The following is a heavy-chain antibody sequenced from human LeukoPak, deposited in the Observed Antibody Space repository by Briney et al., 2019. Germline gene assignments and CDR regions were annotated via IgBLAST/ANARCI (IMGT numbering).Heavy chain of an antibody. CDR2: IKQDGSEK. V-gene: IGHV3-7*01. J-gene: IGHJ6*02. Sequence: GGSLRLSCAASGFTFRRYWMSWARQASGKGLEWVANIKQDGSEKYYVDSVKGRFTISRDNAKNSLYLQMNSLRAEDTAVYYCAREDYGMDVWGQGTTVTVSS. CDR3: AREDYGMDV. CDR1: GFTFRRYW.